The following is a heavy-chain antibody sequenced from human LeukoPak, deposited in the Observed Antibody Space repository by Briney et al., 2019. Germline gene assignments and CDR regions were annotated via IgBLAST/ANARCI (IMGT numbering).Heavy chain of an antibody. CDR2: TYYRSKWSN. V-gene: IGHV6-1*01. Sequence: PSQTLSLTCAISGDSVSSNSAAWNWIRQSPSRGLEWLGRTYYRSKWSNDYASTVKSRITFNPDTSKNQFSLQLSSVTPEDTAVYYCARGRWDSSSSPSHYYYYMDVWGKGTTVTVSS. D-gene: IGHD6-6*01. J-gene: IGHJ6*03. CDR1: GDSVSSNSAA. CDR3: ARGRWDSSSSPSHYYYYMDV.